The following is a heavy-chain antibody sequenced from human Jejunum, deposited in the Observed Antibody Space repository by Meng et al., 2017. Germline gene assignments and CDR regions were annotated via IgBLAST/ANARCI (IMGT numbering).Heavy chain of an antibody. D-gene: IGHD1-7*01. J-gene: IGHJ4*02. Sequence: QITVRGSGPTLLKPTPTLTLTCTFSGFSLSTREVGVGWIRQPPGKALEWLALIYWDDDKRYSPSLNNRLTITKDTSRNQVVLTMTNMDPVDTATYYCAHTLISNWNYLSPFDSWGQGTLVTVPS. V-gene: IGHV2-5*02. CDR3: AHTLISNWNYLSPFDS. CDR1: GFSLSTREVG. CDR2: IYWDDDK.